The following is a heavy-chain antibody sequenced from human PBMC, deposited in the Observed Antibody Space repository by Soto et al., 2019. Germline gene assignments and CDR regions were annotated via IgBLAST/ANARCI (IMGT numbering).Heavy chain of an antibody. Sequence: QVQLVQSGAEVKKPGSSVKVSCKASGGTFSSYTISWVRQAPGQGLEWMGRIIPILGIANYAQKFQGRVTITADKSTSTAYMELSSLRSEDMAVYYCARGTSQYSSGWYFFNYWGQGTLVTVSS. CDR1: GGTFSSYT. CDR3: ARGTSQYSSGWYFFNY. D-gene: IGHD6-19*01. J-gene: IGHJ4*02. V-gene: IGHV1-69*02. CDR2: IIPILGIA.